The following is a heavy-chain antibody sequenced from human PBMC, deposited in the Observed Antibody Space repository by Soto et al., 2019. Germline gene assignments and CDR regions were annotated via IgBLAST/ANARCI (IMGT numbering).Heavy chain of an antibody. Sequence: SETLSLTCTVSGGSISSSSYYWGWIRQPPGKGLEWIGSIYYSGSTYYNPSLKSRVTISVDTSKNQFSLKVSSVTAADTAVYYCARLGGYCTITSCYGYYGMDVWGQGTTVTVSS. J-gene: IGHJ6*02. D-gene: IGHD2-2*01. CDR2: IYYSGST. V-gene: IGHV4-39*01. CDR1: GGSISSSSYY. CDR3: ARLGGYCTITSCYGYYGMDV.